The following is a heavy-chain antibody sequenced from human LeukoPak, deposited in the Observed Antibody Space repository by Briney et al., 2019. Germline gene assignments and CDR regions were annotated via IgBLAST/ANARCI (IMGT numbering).Heavy chain of an antibody. V-gene: IGHV3-48*01. CDR3: ARNRVEYDSSGFYP. CDR2: ISSSSSTI. D-gene: IGHD3-22*01. CDR1: GFTFSGSP. Sequence: GGSLRLSCAASGFTFSGSPMNWVRQAPGKGLEWVSYISSSSSTIYYADSVKGRFTISRDNAKHSLYLQMSSLRAEDTAVYYCARNRVEYDSSGFYPWGQGTLVTVSS. J-gene: IGHJ5*02.